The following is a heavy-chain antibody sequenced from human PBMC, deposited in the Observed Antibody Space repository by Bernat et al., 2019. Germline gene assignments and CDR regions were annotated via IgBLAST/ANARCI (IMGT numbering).Heavy chain of an antibody. CDR2: IYYSGST. CDR3: ARHGYDYIWGSYRYTGVAAFDI. V-gene: IGHV4-59*08. D-gene: IGHD3-16*02. Sequence: QVQLQESGPGLAKPSETLSLTCTVSGGSISSYYWSWIRQPPGKGLEWIGYIYYSGSTNYNPSLKSRVTISVDTSKNQFSLKLSSVTAADTAVYYCARHGYDYIWGSYRYTGVAAFDIWGQGTMVTVSS. J-gene: IGHJ3*02. CDR1: GGSISSYY.